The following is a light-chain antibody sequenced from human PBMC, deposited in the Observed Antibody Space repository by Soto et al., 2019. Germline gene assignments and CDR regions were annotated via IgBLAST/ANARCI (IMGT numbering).Light chain of an antibody. Sequence: EIVLTQSPGTLSLSPGERATLSCRASQSVTSNFLAWYQQKPGQAPRPLIYGASIRATGSPDRFRGSGSGQAFTLTISRLEPEDFVVYYCQQYGTSPLYTFGQGTKLEI. CDR2: GAS. V-gene: IGKV3-20*01. J-gene: IGKJ2*01. CDR1: QSVTSNF. CDR3: QQYGTSPLYT.